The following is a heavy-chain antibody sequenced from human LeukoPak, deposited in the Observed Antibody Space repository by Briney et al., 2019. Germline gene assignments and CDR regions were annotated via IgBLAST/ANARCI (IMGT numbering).Heavy chain of an antibody. CDR2: ITGSGGST. D-gene: IGHD3-22*01. J-gene: IGHJ4*02. V-gene: IGHV3-23*01. CDR3: ARGRPNDYYDSSGYYY. Sequence: GRSLRPSLAPSGFTFINYGMSSVRQAPGRGLGWVSRITGSGGSTYYANSVKGRFTISRDNSKNTMLLQMNSLRAEDTAIYYCARGRPNDYYDSSGYYYWGQGTLVTVSS. CDR1: GFTFINYG.